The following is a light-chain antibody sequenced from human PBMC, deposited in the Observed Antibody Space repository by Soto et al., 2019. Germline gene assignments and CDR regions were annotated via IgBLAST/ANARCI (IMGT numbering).Light chain of an antibody. CDR3: QQSYSTPPVT. Sequence: DIQMTQSPSSVSASVGDRVTITCRASQDISLWLGWYQQKPGNAPKLLIYAASSLQSGVPPRFSGSGSGTDFTLTISSLQPEDFATYYCQQSYSTPPVTFGGGTKVDIK. V-gene: IGKV1-12*01. J-gene: IGKJ4*01. CDR2: AAS. CDR1: QDISLW.